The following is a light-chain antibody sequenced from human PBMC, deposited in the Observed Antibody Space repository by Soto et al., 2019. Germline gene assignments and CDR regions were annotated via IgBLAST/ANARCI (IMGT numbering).Light chain of an antibody. CDR1: QSVSSNY. CDR2: GAS. CDR3: QQYGGSPRVT. V-gene: IGKV3-20*01. Sequence: EIVLTQSPGTLSLSPGERATLSCRASQSVSSNYLAWYQQKPGQAPRLLIYGASSRATGIPDRFSGSGYGTDFTLTISRLEPEDFAVYYCQQYGGSPRVTCGGGTKVEIK. J-gene: IGKJ4*01.